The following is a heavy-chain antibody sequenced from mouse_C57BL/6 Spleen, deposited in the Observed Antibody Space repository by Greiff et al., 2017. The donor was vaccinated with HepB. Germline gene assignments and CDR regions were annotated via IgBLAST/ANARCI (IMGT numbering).Heavy chain of an antibody. CDR2: IYPGDGDT. D-gene: IGHD1-1*01. Sequence: QVQLQQSGPELVKPGASVKISCKASGYAFSSSCMNWVKQRPGKGLEWIGRIYPGDGDTNYNGKFKGKATLTADKSSSTAYMQLSSLTSEDSAVYFCARSSSYFDYWGQGTTLTVSS. V-gene: IGHV1-82*01. J-gene: IGHJ2*01. CDR3: ARSSSYFDY. CDR1: GYAFSSSC.